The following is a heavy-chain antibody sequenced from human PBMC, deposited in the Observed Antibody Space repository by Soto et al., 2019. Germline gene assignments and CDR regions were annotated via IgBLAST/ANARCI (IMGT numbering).Heavy chain of an antibody. D-gene: IGHD4-17*01. CDR2: IYSGGST. Sequence: GSLRLSCAASGFTVSSNYMSWVRQAPGKGLEWVSVIYSGGSTYYADSVKGRFTISRDNSKNTLYLQMNSLRAEDTAVYYCARDFGVTTYYYYYYMDVWGKGTTVTVS. V-gene: IGHV3-66*01. CDR1: GFTVSSNY. CDR3: ARDFGVTTYYYYYYMDV. J-gene: IGHJ6*03.